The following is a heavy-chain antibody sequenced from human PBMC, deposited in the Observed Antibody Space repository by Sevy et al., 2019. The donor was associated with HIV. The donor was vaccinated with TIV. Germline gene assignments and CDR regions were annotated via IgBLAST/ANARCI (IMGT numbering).Heavy chain of an antibody. Sequence: ASVKVSCKASGYTFTGYYMHWVRQAPGQGLEWMGRINPNSGGTNYAQKFQGRVTMTRDTSISTAYMELSRLRSDDTAVYYCARVPTQYGSSSPGQFDYWGQGTLVTVSS. D-gene: IGHD6-13*01. CDR1: GYTFTGYY. CDR2: INPNSGGT. J-gene: IGHJ4*02. V-gene: IGHV1-2*06. CDR3: ARVPTQYGSSSPGQFDY.